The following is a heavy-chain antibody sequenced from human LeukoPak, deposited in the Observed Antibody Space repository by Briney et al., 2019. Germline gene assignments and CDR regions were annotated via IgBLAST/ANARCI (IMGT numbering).Heavy chain of an antibody. J-gene: IGHJ4*02. CDR3: ARRGRLWTDS. D-gene: IGHD4/OR15-4a*01. CDR1: GYNFTSFW. CDR2: IYPGDSDS. Sequence: GESLKISCKGSGYNFTSFWIGWVRQMPGRGLEWMGIIYPGDSDSRYSPSFQGQVTISADKSINTAYLQFISLKTSDTAMYYCARRGRLWTDSWGQGTLVTVSS. V-gene: IGHV5-51*01.